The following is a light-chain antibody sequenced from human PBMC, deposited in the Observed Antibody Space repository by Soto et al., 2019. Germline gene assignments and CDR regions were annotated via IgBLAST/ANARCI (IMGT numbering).Light chain of an antibody. CDR2: DVG. Sequence: QSVLTQPASVSGSPGESITISCTGTSSDVGGYNSVSWYQHHPVTAPTLILYDVGDRPSGVSYRFSGSKSGNTASLTISGLQAAYEADYFCSSFTSSMTNVFGSGTKVTVL. V-gene: IGLV2-14*03. CDR3: SSFTSSMTNV. J-gene: IGLJ1*01. CDR1: SSDVGGYNS.